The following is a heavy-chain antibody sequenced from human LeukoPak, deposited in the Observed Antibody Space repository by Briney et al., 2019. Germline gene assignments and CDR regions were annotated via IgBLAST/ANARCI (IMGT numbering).Heavy chain of an antibody. Sequence: TPSETLSLTCTVSGGSISSYYWSWLRQPPGKGLEWLGYIYYSGSTNYNPSLKSRVTISVDTSKNQFSLKLSSVTAADTAVYYCARLSCSGGSCYSYYWGQGTLVTVSS. D-gene: IGHD2-15*01. CDR1: GGSISSYY. V-gene: IGHV4-59*01. J-gene: IGHJ4*02. CDR2: IYYSGST. CDR3: ARLSCSGGSCYSYY.